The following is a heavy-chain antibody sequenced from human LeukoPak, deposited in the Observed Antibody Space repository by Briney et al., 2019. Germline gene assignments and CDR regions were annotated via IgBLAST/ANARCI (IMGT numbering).Heavy chain of an antibody. CDR1: GYTFTGYY. Sequence: GASVKVSCKASGYTFTGYYIHWVRQAPGQGLEWMGWINPNTGVTDQAQKFQGRVTMTRDTSISTAYMEVSRLTSDDSAVYYCARGFGELLSHFDYWGQGTLVTVSS. V-gene: IGHV1-2*02. D-gene: IGHD3-10*01. J-gene: IGHJ4*02. CDR2: INPNTGVT. CDR3: ARGFGELLSHFDY.